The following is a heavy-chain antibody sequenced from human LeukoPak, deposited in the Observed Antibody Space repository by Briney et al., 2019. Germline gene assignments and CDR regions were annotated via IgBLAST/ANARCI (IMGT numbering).Heavy chain of an antibody. D-gene: IGHD3-9*01. Sequence: SVEVSCKASGGTFSSYAISWVRQAPGQGLEWMGRIIPILGIANYAQKFQGRVTITADKSTSTAYMELSSLRSEDTAVYYCARETQYYDILTGYNQYYFDYWGQGTLVTVSS. J-gene: IGHJ4*02. CDR1: GGTFSSYA. CDR3: ARETQYYDILTGYNQYYFDY. CDR2: IIPILGIA. V-gene: IGHV1-69*04.